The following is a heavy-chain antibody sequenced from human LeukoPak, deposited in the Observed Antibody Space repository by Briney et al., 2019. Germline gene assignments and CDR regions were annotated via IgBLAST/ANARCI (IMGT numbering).Heavy chain of an antibody. V-gene: IGHV4-59*01. CDR2: IYYSGST. Sequence: SETLSLTCTVSGGSISTYYWSWIRQPPGKGLEWIGYIYYSGSTNYNPSLKSRVGISVDTSKNQFSLKLNSVTAADTAVYYCARVWGVTDFYDSRGAFDIWGQGTMVTVSS. D-gene: IGHD3-22*01. CDR1: GGSISTYY. J-gene: IGHJ3*02. CDR3: ARVWGVTDFYDSRGAFDI.